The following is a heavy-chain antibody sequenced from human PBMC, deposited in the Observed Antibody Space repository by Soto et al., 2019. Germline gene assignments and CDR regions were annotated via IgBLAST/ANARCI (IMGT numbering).Heavy chain of an antibody. CDR1: GGSISSSPYF. J-gene: IGHJ5*02. Sequence: SETLSLTCTVSGGSISSSPYFWGWIRQPPGRGLEWIGSIDYRGTTYYNASLKSRVTLSLDTSKNQFSLKVNSLTAADTAVYFCSRRAPEGFDPGGQGTLVTVSS. CDR2: IDYRGTT. V-gene: IGHV4-39*01. CDR3: SRRAPEGFDP.